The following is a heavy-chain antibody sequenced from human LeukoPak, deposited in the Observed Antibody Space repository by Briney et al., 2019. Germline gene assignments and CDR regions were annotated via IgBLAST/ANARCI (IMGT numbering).Heavy chain of an antibody. V-gene: IGHV3-23*01. J-gene: IGHJ4*02. CDR3: AKDVQSWPTYFDY. CDR1: GFIFRDYA. Sequence: TGGTLRLSCGASGFIFRDYAMTWVRQAPGKGLEWVATISRNGCTTYNAVSGKGRFTVSRDNSKNTLYLQVNSLRAADTAVYFCAKDVQSWPTYFDYWGQGTLVTVSS. D-gene: IGHD1-1*01. CDR2: ISRNGCTT.